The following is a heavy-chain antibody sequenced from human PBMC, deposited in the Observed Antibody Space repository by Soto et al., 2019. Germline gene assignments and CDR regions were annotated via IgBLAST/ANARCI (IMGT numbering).Heavy chain of an antibody. Sequence: SETLSLTCTVSGGSISSYYWSWIRQPPGKGLEWIGYIYYSGSTNYNPSLKSRVTISVDTSKNQFSLKLSSVTAADTAVYYCASLLRFLEWFPGRFHPWGQGTLVTVSS. D-gene: IGHD3-3*01. CDR3: ASLLRFLEWFPGRFHP. CDR2: IYYSGST. CDR1: GGSISSYY. J-gene: IGHJ5*02. V-gene: IGHV4-59*01.